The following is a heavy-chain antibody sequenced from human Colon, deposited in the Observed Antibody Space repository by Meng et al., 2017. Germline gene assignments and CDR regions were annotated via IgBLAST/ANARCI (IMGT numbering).Heavy chain of an antibody. CDR3: ARDMSGGYYWFDP. J-gene: IGHJ5*02. CDR2: VFYSGST. V-gene: IGHV4-31*03. D-gene: IGHD3-22*01. CDR1: GGSISTSGHW. Sequence: QVPLQESGPGLVKPSQTLSLTCTVSGGSISTSGHWWSWIRQHPGKGLEWIGYVFYSGSTQYNPSLKSRVSISVDTSKNQFSLKLYSMTAADTAVYYCARDMSGGYYWFDPWGQGTLVTVSS.